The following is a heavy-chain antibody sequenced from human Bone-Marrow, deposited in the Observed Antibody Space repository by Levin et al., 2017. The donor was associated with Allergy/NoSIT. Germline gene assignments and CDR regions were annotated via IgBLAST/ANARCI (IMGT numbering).Heavy chain of an antibody. J-gene: IGHJ3*02. V-gene: IGHV3-9*01. CDR3: AKGLFDYGDYHAFDI. CDR2: ISWNSGSI. CDR1: GFTFDDYA. D-gene: IGHD4-17*01. Sequence: GGSLRLSCAASGFTFDDYAMHWVRQAPGKGLEWVSGISWNSGSIGYADSVKGRFTISRDNAKNSLYLQMNSLRAEDTALYYCAKGLFDYGDYHAFDIWGQGTMVTVSS.